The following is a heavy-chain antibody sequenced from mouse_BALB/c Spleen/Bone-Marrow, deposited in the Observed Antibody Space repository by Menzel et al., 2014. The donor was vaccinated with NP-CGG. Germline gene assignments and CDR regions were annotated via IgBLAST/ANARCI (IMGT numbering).Heavy chain of an antibody. Sequence: QVQLQQPGAELVGPGTSVKVSCKASGYAFTNYLIEWVKQRPGQGLEWIGVINPGSGGTNYSEKFKGKATLTADKSSSTAYMQLSSLTSDDSAVYFCARRLTGTSAMDYWGQGTSVTVSS. CDR2: INPGSGGT. D-gene: IGHD4-1*01. CDR3: ARRLTGTSAMDY. V-gene: IGHV1-54*01. J-gene: IGHJ4*01. CDR1: GYAFTNYL.